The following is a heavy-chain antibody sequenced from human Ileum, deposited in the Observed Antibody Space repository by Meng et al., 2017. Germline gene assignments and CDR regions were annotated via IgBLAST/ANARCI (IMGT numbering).Heavy chain of an antibody. CDR1: AYSFISYA. CDR3: ARGTAMAEGTFDC. J-gene: IGHJ4*02. D-gene: IGHD5-18*01. CDR2: INGGKGNT. Sequence: ASVQVSCKASAYSFISYAWQWLRQATGQRREWMGWINGGKGNTKYSQKFQGRVTITRDTTASTAYMDLSSLRSEDTAVYYCARGTAMAEGTFDCWGQGTLVTVSS. V-gene: IGHV1-3*01.